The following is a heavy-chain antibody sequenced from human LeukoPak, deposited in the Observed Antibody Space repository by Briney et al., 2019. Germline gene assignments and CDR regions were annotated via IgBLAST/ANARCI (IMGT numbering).Heavy chain of an antibody. J-gene: IGHJ5*02. CDR3: ARVGGSHYGGWFDP. Sequence: SGGSLRLSCAASGFTFSSYWMSWVRQAPGKGLEWVANIKQDGSEKYYVDSVKGRFTISRDNAKNSLYLQMNSLRAEDTAVYYCARVGGSHYGGWFDPWGQGTLVTVSS. CDR2: IKQDGSEK. D-gene: IGHD1-26*01. V-gene: IGHV3-7*04. CDR1: GFTFSSYW.